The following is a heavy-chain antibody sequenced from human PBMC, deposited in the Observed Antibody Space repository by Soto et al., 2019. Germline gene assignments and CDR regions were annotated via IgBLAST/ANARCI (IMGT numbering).Heavy chain of an antibody. D-gene: IGHD2-2*01. J-gene: IGHJ5*02. CDR2: IYYSGST. Sequence: QLQLQESGPGLVKPSETLSLTCTVSGGSISSSSYYWGWIRQPPGKGLEWIGSIYYSGSTYYNPSLKSRVTISVDTSKNQFSLKLSSVTAADTAVYYCARQGYQLPNWFDPWGQGTLVTVSS. V-gene: IGHV4-39*01. CDR3: ARQGYQLPNWFDP. CDR1: GGSISSSSYY.